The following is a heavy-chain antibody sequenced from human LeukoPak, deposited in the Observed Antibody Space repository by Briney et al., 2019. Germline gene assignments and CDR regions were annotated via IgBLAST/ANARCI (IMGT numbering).Heavy chain of an antibody. CDR3: AKVAIDLNFDY. CDR2: ISYDGSNK. J-gene: IGHJ4*02. CDR1: GFTFSSYG. D-gene: IGHD3-22*01. V-gene: IGHV3-30*18. Sequence: SGGSLRLSCAASGFTFSSYGTHWVRQAPGKGLEWVAVISYDGSNKYYADSVKGRFTISRDNSKNTLYLQMNSLRAEDTAVYYCAKVAIDLNFDYWGQGTLVTVSS.